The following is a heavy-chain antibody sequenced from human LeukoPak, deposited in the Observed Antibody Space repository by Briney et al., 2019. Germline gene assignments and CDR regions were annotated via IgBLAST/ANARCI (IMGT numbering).Heavy chain of an antibody. V-gene: IGHV1-69*05. D-gene: IGHD5/OR15-5a*01. CDR3: ARGVYGRAAVDY. CDR1: GGTFSSYA. CDR2: IIPIFGTA. J-gene: IGHJ4*02. Sequence: SVKVSCKASGGTFSSYAISWVRQAPGQGLEWMGGIIPIFGTANYAQKFQGRVTITTDESTSTAYMELSSLRSEDTAVYCCARGVYGRAAVDYWGQGTLVTVSS.